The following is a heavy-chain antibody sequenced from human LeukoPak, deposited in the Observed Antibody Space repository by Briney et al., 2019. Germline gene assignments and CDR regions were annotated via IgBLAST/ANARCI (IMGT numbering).Heavy chain of an antibody. J-gene: IGHJ4*02. D-gene: IGHD3-22*01. CDR1: GFTFSSYA. CDR2: ISVSGGIT. V-gene: IGHV3-23*01. CDR3: ATGIIATYYDSTSYYYGAFDY. Sequence: GGSLRPSCAASGFTFSSYAMSWVRQAPGKGLEWVSAISVSGGITYYADSVRGRFTISRDNSKNTLYLQVNSLRAGDTAVYYCATGIIATYYDSTSYYYGAFDYWGQGTLVTVSS.